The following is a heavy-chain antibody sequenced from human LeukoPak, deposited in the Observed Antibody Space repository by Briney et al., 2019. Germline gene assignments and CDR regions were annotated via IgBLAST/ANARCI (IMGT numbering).Heavy chain of an antibody. CDR3: AKGFLEWLYYFDY. J-gene: IGHJ4*02. CDR2: ISGSGGST. CDR1: GFTFSSYA. Sequence: GGSLRLSCAASGFTFSSYAMSWVRQAPGKGLEWVSAISGSGGSTYYADSVKGRFTISRDNSKNTLYLQMNSLRAEDKAVYYCAKGFLEWLYYFDYWGQGTLVTVSS. V-gene: IGHV3-23*01. D-gene: IGHD3-3*01.